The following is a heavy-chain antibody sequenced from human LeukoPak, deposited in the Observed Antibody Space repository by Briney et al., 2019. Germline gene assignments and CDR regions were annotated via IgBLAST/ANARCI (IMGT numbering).Heavy chain of an antibody. J-gene: IGHJ3*01. Sequence: GGSLRLSCTATEITIGGDAMHSVRQAPGKGLQWVAHISFDGSYKYYADSVKGRFTRSRNNSKNTLYMSITNMRTYDTALSYCAIETLDALDLWGPGTLVTVSS. V-gene: IGHV3-30*04. CDR2: ISFDGSYK. CDR3: AIETLDALDL. CDR1: EITIGGDA.